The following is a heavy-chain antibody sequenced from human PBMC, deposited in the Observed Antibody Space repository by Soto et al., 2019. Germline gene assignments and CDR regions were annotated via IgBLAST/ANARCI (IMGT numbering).Heavy chain of an antibody. Sequence: SVKVSCKASGGTFSSYAISWVRQAPGQGLEWMGGIIPIFGTANYAQKFQGRVTITADESTSTAYMELSSLRSEDTAVYYCARGGNRYYYDSSGYYYFDYWGQGTLVTVSS. J-gene: IGHJ4*02. CDR3: ARGGNRYYYDSSGYYYFDY. CDR1: GGTFSSYA. D-gene: IGHD3-22*01. CDR2: IIPIFGTA. V-gene: IGHV1-69*13.